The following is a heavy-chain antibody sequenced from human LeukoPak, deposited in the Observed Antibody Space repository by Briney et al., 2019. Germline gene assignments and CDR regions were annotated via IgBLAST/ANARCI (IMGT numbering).Heavy chain of an antibody. CDR3: ATWAFYHNLDV. D-gene: IGHD2/OR15-2a*01. CDR1: GFTIGPYA. J-gene: IGHJ6*02. V-gene: IGHV3-43*02. Sequence: GGALRLSCAASGFTIGPYALYWVRRGPGRGLEWVSVIKADGSGTFYADSVRGRFTTSRDNSKNSLYLQMNSLTSEDTALYYCATWAFYHNLDVWGQGTTVIVSS. CDR2: IKADGSGT.